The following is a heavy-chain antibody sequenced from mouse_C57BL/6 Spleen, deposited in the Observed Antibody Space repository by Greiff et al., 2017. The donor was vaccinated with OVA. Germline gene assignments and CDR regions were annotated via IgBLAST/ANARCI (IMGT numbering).Heavy chain of an antibody. J-gene: IGHJ3*01. CDR1: GYTFTSYW. V-gene: IGHV1-69*01. D-gene: IGHD1-1*01. Sequence: QVQLQQPGAELVMPGASVKLSCKASGYTFTSYWMHWVKQRPGQGLEWIGEIDPSDSYTNYNQKFKGKSTLTVDKSSSTAYMQLSSLTSEDSAVYYCARPGGSGFADWGQGTLVTVSA. CDR3: ARPGGSGFAD. CDR2: IDPSDSYT.